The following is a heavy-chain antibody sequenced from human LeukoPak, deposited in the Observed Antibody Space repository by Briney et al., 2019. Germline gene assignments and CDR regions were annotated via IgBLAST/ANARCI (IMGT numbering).Heavy chain of an antibody. D-gene: IGHD1-1*01. Sequence: PGGSLRLSCSASGFTFSSHAMHWVRQAPGKGLEYVSAISYNGGDTYYTGSVKGRFTISRDNSKNTLYLQVSSLRPEDTAVYYCVKDGPAFNWTDLDYWGQGTLVTVPT. J-gene: IGHJ4*02. CDR1: GFTFSSHA. CDR3: VKDGPAFNWTDLDY. V-gene: IGHV3-64D*06. CDR2: ISYNGGDT.